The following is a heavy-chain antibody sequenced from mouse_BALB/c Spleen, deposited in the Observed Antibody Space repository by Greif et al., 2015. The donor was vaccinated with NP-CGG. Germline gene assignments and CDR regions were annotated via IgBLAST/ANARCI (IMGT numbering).Heavy chain of an antibody. D-gene: IGHD1-1*01. CDR1: GYAFTNYL. Sequence: QVQLQQSGAELVRPGTSVKVSCKASGYAFTNYLIEWVKQRPGQGLEWIGVINPGSGGTNYNEKFKGKATLTAYKSSSTSYMQLSSLTSDDSAVYFCAGYYYGSGAYWGQGTLVSVSA. J-gene: IGHJ3*01. CDR2: INPGSGGT. V-gene: IGHV1-54*01. CDR3: AGYYYGSGAY.